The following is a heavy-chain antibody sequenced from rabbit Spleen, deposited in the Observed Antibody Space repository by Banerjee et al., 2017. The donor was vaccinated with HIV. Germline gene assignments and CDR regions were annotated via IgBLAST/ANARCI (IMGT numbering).Heavy chain of an antibody. V-gene: IGHV1S47*01. CDR3: ARGPGTTRLDL. Sequence: QEQLVESGGGLVQPGGSLKLSCKASGFDFSNYGVSWVRQTPGKGLEWIGYIEPIFGRTYYASWVDGRFTISSHNAQNTLSLQLNSLTVADTATYFCARGPGTTRLDLWGPGTLVTVS. CDR1: GFDFSNYG. CDR2: IEPIFGRT. D-gene: IGHD5-1*01. J-gene: IGHJ3*01.